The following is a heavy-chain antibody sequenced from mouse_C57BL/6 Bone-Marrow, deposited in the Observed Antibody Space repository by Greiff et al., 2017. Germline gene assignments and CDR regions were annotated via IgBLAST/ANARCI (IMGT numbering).Heavy chain of an antibody. CDR2: ISSGGSYT. CDR1: GFTFSSYG. CDR3: AGPNWAFAY. V-gene: IGHV5-6*01. Sequence: EVKLQESGGDLVKPGGSLKLSCAASGFTFSSYGMSWVRQTPDKRLEWVATISSGGSYTYYPDSVKGRFTISRDNAKNTLYLQMSSLKSEDTAMYYWAGPNWAFAYWGQGTLVTVSA. J-gene: IGHJ3*01. D-gene: IGHD4-1*01.